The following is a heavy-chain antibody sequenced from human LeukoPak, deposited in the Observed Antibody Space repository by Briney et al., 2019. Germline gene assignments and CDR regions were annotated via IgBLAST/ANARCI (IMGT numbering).Heavy chain of an antibody. D-gene: IGHD3-3*01. CDR2: INHSGST. Sequence: PSETLSLTCAVSVYSINSDYYGGWIRQSPYKGLEWIGSINHSGSTYYNPSLKSRVTILVDTTKNQFSLKLSSVTAADTAVYYCARGSGWSGYSGVWGQGTTVTVSS. CDR3: ARGSGWSGYSGV. J-gene: IGHJ6*02. V-gene: IGHV4-38-2*01. CDR1: VYSINSDYY.